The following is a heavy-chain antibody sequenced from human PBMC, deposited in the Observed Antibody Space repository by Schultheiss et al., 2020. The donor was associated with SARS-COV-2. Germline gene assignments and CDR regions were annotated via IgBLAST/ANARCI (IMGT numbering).Heavy chain of an antibody. CDR1: GFTFSSYA. D-gene: IGHD5-18*01. Sequence: GGSLRLSCAASGFTFSSYAMSWVRQAPGKGLEWVSAISGSGGSTYYADSVKGRFTISRDNSNNTLYLQMNSLRAEDTAVYYCAKGRTFGYSYEYGDGMDVWGQGTTVTVSS. V-gene: IGHV3-23*01. J-gene: IGHJ6*02. CDR2: ISGSGGST. CDR3: AKGRTFGYSYEYGDGMDV.